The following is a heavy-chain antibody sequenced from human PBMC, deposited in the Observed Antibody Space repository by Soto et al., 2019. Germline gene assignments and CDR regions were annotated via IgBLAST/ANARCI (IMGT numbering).Heavy chain of an antibody. CDR2: INHSGST. J-gene: IGHJ4*02. CDR3: ARFLRGCTNGVCYRRLAYFDY. CDR1: GGSFSGYY. V-gene: IGHV4-34*01. Sequence: SETLSLTCAVYGGSFSGYYWSWIRQPPGKGLEWIGEINHSGSTNYNPSLKSRVTISVDTSKNQFSLKLSSVTAADTAVYYCARFLRGCTNGVCYRRLAYFDYWGQGTLVTVSS. D-gene: IGHD2-8*01.